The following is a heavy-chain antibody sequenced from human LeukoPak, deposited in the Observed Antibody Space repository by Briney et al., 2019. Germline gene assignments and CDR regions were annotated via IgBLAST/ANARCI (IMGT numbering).Heavy chain of an antibody. D-gene: IGHD4-17*01. J-gene: IGHJ4*02. CDR1: GGSISSGGYY. V-gene: IGHV4-31*03. Sequence: PSETLSLTCTVSGGSISSGGYYWGWIRQHPGKGLEWIGYIYYSGSTYYNPSLKSRVTISVDTSKNQFSLKLSSVTAADTAVYYCARAAMKNYGPDYWGQGTLVTVSS. CDR2: IYYSGST. CDR3: ARAAMKNYGPDY.